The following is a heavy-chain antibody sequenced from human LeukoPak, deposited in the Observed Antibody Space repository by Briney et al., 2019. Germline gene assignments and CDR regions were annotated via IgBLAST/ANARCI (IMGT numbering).Heavy chain of an antibody. Sequence: GESLKISYKGSGYSFTSYWIGWVRQMPGKGLEWMGIIYPGDSDTRCSPSFQGQVTISADKSISTAYLQWSSLKASDTAMYYCARLGDWNDGARNWFDPWGQGTLVTVYS. J-gene: IGHJ5*02. CDR3: ARLGDWNDGARNWFDP. CDR2: IYPGDSDT. D-gene: IGHD1-1*01. V-gene: IGHV5-51*01. CDR1: GYSFTSYW.